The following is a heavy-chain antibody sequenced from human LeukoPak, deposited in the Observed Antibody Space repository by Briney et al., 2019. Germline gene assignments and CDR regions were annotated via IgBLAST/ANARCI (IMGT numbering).Heavy chain of an antibody. CDR3: AELGITMIGGV. Sequence: PGRSLRLSCAASGFTFGSYAMHWVRQAPGKGLEWVAVISYDGSNKYYADSVKGRFTISRDNAKNSLYLQMNSLRAEDTAVYYCAELGITMIGGVWGKGTTVTISS. J-gene: IGHJ6*04. V-gene: IGHV3-30*04. CDR2: ISYDGSNK. D-gene: IGHD3-10*02. CDR1: GFTFGSYA.